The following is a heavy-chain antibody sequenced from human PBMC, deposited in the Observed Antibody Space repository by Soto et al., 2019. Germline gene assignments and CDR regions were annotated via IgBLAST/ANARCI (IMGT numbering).Heavy chain of an antibody. Sequence: GGSLRLSCAASGFTFRSYGMSWVRQAPGKGLEWVSGISGSGGSTYYADSVKGRFTISRDNSKNTLYLQMNSLRAEDTAVYYCAKDRAFGSGTRPGYWGQGALVTVSS. D-gene: IGHD3-10*01. V-gene: IGHV3-23*01. CDR2: ISGSGGST. CDR3: AKDRAFGSGTRPGY. J-gene: IGHJ4*02. CDR1: GFTFRSYG.